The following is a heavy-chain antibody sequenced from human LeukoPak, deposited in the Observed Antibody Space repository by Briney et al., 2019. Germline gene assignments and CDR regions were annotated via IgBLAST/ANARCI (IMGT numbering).Heavy chain of an antibody. CDR1: GFTFSTYV. CDR3: VRGTGY. J-gene: IGHJ4*02. Sequence: GGSLRLSCSVSGFTFSTYVMHRVRQAPGKGLEYVSAISSNGDNTYYADSVKGRFTISRDNSKNTLYLQMSSLRADDTAVYYCVRGTGYWGQGSLVTVSS. V-gene: IGHV3-64D*06. CDR2: ISSNGDNT.